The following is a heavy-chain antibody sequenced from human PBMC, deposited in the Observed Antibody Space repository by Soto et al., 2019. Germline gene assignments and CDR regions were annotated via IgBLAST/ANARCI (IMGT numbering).Heavy chain of an antibody. Sequence: LGESLKISCKGSGYSFTNYWIGWVRQMPGKGLEWMAIIYPGDSDTRYSPSFQGQVTISADKSISTAYLQWSSLKASDTAMYYCGYCSGGGMNGFDIWGQGTMVTVS. CDR1: GYSFTNYW. V-gene: IGHV5-51*01. CDR2: IYPGDSDT. CDR3: GYCSGGGMNGFDI. D-gene: IGHD2-15*01. J-gene: IGHJ3*02.